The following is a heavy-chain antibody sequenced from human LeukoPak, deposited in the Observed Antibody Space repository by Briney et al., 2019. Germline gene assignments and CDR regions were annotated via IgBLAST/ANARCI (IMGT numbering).Heavy chain of an antibody. CDR3: ARVHDAVFGETDDYYFDY. J-gene: IGHJ4*02. V-gene: IGHV1-46*01. Sequence: ASVKVSCKASGYTFTSYYMHWVRQAPGQGLEWMGIINPSGGSTSYAQKFQGRVAMTRDTSTSTVYMELSSLRSEDTAVYYCARVHDAVFGETDDYYFDYWGQGTLVTVSS. CDR2: INPSGGST. CDR1: GYTFTSYY. D-gene: IGHD3-10*01.